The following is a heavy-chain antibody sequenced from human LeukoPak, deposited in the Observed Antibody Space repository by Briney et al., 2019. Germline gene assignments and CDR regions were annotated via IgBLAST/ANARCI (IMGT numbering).Heavy chain of an antibody. J-gene: IGHJ3*02. V-gene: IGHV4-38-2*02. CDR1: GYSISSGYY. CDR2: VYHSGST. Sequence: PSETLSLTCTVSGYSISSGYYWGWIRQPPGKGLEWIGSVYHSGSTYYNPSLKRRVTISVDTSKNQFSLKLSSVTAADTAVYYCARGYYVFDIWGQGTVVTVSS. CDR3: ARGYYVFDI. D-gene: IGHD3-16*01.